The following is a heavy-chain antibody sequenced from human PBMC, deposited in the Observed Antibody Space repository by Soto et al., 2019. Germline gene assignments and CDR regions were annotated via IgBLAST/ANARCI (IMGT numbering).Heavy chain of an antibody. Sequence: ASVKVSCKASGYTFTSYAMHWVRQAPGQRREWMGWCDAGNSNTKYSPKFQGRVTITRDTSASTAYMELSSLRSEDTAVYYCASVSCRSTSCYAGWFDPWGQGTLVTVSS. CDR1: GYTFTSYA. CDR2: CDAGNSNT. CDR3: ASVSCRSTSCYAGWFDP. J-gene: IGHJ5*02. D-gene: IGHD2-2*01. V-gene: IGHV1-3*01.